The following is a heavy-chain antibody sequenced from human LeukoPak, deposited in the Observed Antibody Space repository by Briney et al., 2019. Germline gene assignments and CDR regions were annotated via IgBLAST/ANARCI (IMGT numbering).Heavy chain of an antibody. D-gene: IGHD3-10*01. V-gene: IGHV3-30*04. J-gene: IGHJ6*02. Sequence: GRSLRLSCAASGFTFSSYAMHWVRQAPGKGLEWVAVISYDGSNKYYADSVKGRFTISRDNSKNTLYLQMNSLRAEDTAVYYCARDEDSMGRGRTYYYYGMDVWGQGTTVTVSS. CDR1: GFTFSSYA. CDR3: ARDEDSMGRGRTYYYYGMDV. CDR2: ISYDGSNK.